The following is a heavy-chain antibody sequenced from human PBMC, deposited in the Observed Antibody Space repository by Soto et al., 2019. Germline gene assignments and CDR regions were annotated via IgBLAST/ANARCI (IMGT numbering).Heavy chain of an antibody. CDR1: GFTFSSYW. CDR2: INSDGSST. Sequence: EVQLVESGGGLVQPGGSLRLSCAASGFTFSSYWMHWVRQAPGKGLVWVSRINSDGSSTSYADSVKGRFTISRDNAKNTLYLKMNSLRAEDTAVYYCARDRSPRYNWNYDAFDIWGQGTMVTVSS. D-gene: IGHD1-7*01. CDR3: ARDRSPRYNWNYDAFDI. J-gene: IGHJ3*02. V-gene: IGHV3-74*01.